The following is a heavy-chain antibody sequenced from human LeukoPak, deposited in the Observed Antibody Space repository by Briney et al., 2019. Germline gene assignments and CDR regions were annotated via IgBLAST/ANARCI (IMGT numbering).Heavy chain of an antibody. Sequence: GRSLRLSCAASGFTVSSNYMSWVRQAPGKGLEWVGRIKDGGTTDYGAPVKGRFTISRDNSKSTLYMQMNSLKTEDTAVYYCGLGSGRTDFDYWGQGTLVTVSS. V-gene: IGHV3-15*01. CDR2: IKDGGTT. J-gene: IGHJ4*02. D-gene: IGHD3-10*01. CDR3: GLGSGRTDFDY. CDR1: GFTVSSNY.